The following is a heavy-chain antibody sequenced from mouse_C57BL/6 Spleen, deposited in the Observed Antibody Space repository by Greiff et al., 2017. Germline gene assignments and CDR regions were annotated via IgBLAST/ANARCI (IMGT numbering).Heavy chain of an antibody. Sequence: VKLMESGAELVRPGASLTLSCTASGFTFTDYEMHWVKQTPVHGLEWIGAIDPETGGTAYNQKVKGKAILTADNTSSTAYMESRSLTSEDSAVYYGTRYKIYDYSYYYALDYWGKGTSVTVSS. CDR2: IDPETGGT. J-gene: IGHJ4*01. D-gene: IGHD2-4*01. V-gene: IGHV1-15*01. CDR1: GFTFTDYE. CDR3: TRYKIYDYSYYYALDY.